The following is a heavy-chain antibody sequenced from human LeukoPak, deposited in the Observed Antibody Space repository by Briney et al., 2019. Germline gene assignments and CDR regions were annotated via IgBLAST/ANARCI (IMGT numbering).Heavy chain of an antibody. V-gene: IGHV3-23*01. D-gene: IGHD2-2*01. CDR3: AKARMLYCSSTSCSSDY. CDR1: GFTFSSYA. CDR2: ISGSGGST. J-gene: IGHJ4*02. Sequence: PGGSLGLSCAASGFTFSSYAMSWVRQAPGKGLEWVSAISGSGGSTYYADSVKGRFTISRDNSKNTLYLQMNSLRAEDTAVYYCAKARMLYCSSTSCSSDYWGQGTLVTVSS.